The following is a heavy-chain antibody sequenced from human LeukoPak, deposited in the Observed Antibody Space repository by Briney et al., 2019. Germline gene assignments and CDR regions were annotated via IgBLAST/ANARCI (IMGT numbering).Heavy chain of an antibody. V-gene: IGHV1-2*06. J-gene: IGHJ6*02. D-gene: IGHD3-9*01. CDR3: ARDIRYFDWPHYYYGMDV. Sequence: EASVKVSCKASGYTFTGYYMHWVRQAPGQGLEWMRRINPNSGGKNYAQKFQGRVTMTRDTSISTAYMELSRLRSDDTAVYYCARDIRYFDWPHYYYGMDVWGQGTTVTVSS. CDR2: INPNSGGK. CDR1: GYTFTGYY.